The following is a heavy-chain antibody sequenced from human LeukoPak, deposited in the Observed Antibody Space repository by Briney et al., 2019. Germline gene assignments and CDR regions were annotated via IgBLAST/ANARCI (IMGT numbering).Heavy chain of an antibody. CDR2: IYYSGST. Sequence: SETLSLTCTVSGGSISSSSYYWGWIRQPPGKGLEWIGSIYYSGSTYYNPSLKSRVTISVDTSKNQFSLKLSSVTAADTAVYYCARGRDRALPNYWGQGTLVTVSS. V-gene: IGHV4-39*07. CDR1: GGSISSSSYY. CDR3: ARGRDRALPNY. J-gene: IGHJ4*02. D-gene: IGHD2-2*01.